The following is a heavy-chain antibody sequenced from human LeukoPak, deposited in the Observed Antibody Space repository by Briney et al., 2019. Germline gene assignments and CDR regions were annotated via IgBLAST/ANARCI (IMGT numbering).Heavy chain of an antibody. CDR1: DDSITMYY. V-gene: IGHV4-59*01. CDR2: IYYSGST. Sequence: PSETLSLTCSVSDDSITMYYWTWIRQPPGKGLEWIGYIYYSGSTNYNPSLKSRVTISVDTSKNRFSLKLSSVTAADTAVYYCARGIYIFDYWGQGTLVTVSS. CDR3: ARGIYIFDY. J-gene: IGHJ4*02.